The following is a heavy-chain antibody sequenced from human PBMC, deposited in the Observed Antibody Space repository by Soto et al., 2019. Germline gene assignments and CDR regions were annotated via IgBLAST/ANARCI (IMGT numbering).Heavy chain of an antibody. CDR3: ARGGAESYYCYMDV. CDR2: INPNSGGT. D-gene: IGHD1-26*01. Sequence: QVQLVQSGAEVKKPGASVQVSCKASGYTFTGYYMHWVRQAPGHGLEWMGWINPNSGGTNYAQKFQGWVTMTRDTSIITAYMELSRLRSDDTAVYYCARGGAESYYCYMDVWGKGTTVTVSS. V-gene: IGHV1-2*04. J-gene: IGHJ6*03. CDR1: GYTFTGYY.